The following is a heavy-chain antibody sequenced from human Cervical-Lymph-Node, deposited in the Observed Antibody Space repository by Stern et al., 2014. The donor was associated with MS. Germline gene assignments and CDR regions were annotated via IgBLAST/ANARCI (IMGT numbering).Heavy chain of an antibody. CDR3: ARVRCTTTSCYTAYYHAMDV. J-gene: IGHJ6*02. CDR2: INTNNGNP. Sequence: QLVQSGSELKNPGASVKISCKASEFTFTTYAINWVRQAPGQGLEWMGWINTNNGNPTYAQVFTGRFVFSLDTSVSTAYLEIGDLKAEDTAVFYCARVRCTTTSCYTAYYHAMDVWGQGTTVTVSS. D-gene: IGHD4-17*01. CDR1: EFTFTTYA. V-gene: IGHV7-4-1*01.